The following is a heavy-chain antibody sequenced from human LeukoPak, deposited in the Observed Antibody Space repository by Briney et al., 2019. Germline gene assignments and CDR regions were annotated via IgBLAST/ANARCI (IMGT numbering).Heavy chain of an antibody. CDR1: GFTFSRFA. D-gene: IGHD3-22*01. CDR3: AKDANYYDRSGYLIPFDY. J-gene: IGHJ4*02. V-gene: IGHV3-23*01. Sequence: PRGSRRLSCSASGFTFSRFAMTWVRQLPGRGLEWVSSISGNGHQTYYADSVKGRFSVSRDNSKNILYLQMDSLRADDSALYYCAKDANYYDRSGYLIPFDYWGQGTLVTVSS. CDR2: ISGNGHQT.